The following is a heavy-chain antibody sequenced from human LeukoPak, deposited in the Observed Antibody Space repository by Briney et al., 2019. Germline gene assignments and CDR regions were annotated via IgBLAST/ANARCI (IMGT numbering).Heavy chain of an antibody. J-gene: IGHJ4*02. CDR3: AKGCGNGCYSSFDC. Sequence: PGGSLRLSCAASGFIFSSYAMSWVRQVPGKGLEWVSTISGSGSGTYYADSVKGRFTISRDNSEDTLYLQMNSLRAEDTAVYYCAKGCGNGCYSSFDCWGQGTLVTVSS. D-gene: IGHD2-21*02. CDR2: ISGSGSGT. CDR1: GFIFSSYA. V-gene: IGHV3-23*01.